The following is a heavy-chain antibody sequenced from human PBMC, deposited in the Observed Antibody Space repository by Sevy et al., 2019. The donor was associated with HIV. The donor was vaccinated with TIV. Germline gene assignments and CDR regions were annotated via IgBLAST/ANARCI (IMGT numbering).Heavy chain of an antibody. CDR1: GFTFSSYA. D-gene: IGHD6-19*01. Sequence: LHGGSLRLSCAASGFTFSSYAMSWVRQAPGKGLEWVSAISGSGGSTYYAGSVKGRFTISRDNSKNTLYLQMNSLRAEDTAVYYCAKDIAAPGIAVAGTGGAAWYFDYWGQGTLVTVSS. J-gene: IGHJ4*02. CDR3: AKDIAAPGIAVAGTGGAAWYFDY. CDR2: ISGSGGST. V-gene: IGHV3-23*01.